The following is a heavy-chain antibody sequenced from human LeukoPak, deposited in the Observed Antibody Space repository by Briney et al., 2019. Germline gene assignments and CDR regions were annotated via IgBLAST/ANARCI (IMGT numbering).Heavy chain of an antibody. CDR2: IWYDGSNK. V-gene: IGHV3-33*01. J-gene: IGHJ4*02. Sequence: TGGSLRLSCAAPGFTFSSYGMHWVRQAPGKGLGWVAVIWYDGSNKYYADSVKGRFTISRDNSKNTLYLQMNSLRAEDTAVYYCARYSGSGYFDYWGQGTLVTVSS. CDR1: GFTFSSYG. CDR3: ARYSGSGYFDY. D-gene: IGHD1-26*01.